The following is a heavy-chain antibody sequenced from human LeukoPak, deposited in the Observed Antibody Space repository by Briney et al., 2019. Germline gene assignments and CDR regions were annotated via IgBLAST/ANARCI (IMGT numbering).Heavy chain of an antibody. CDR2: MFQSGST. CDR1: GGSITSGGYY. V-gene: IGHV4-30-2*01. J-gene: IGHJ4*02. Sequence: PSETLSLTCTVSGGSITSGGYYWSWIRQPPGKGLEWIGYMFQSGSTYYNPSLTSRVTISVDRSKNQFSLKVRSVTAADTAVYYCSRGGAAPFDYWGQGTXVXVSS. D-gene: IGHD6-6*01. CDR3: SRGGAAPFDY.